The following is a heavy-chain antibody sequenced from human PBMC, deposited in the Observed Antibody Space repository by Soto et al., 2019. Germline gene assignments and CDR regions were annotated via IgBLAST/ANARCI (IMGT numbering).Heavy chain of an antibody. D-gene: IGHD3-10*01. Sequence: QLQLQESGPGLVKPSETLSLTCTVSGGSISSSSYYWGWIRQPPGKGLEWIGSIYYSGSTYYNPSLKSRVTISVDTSKNQFSLKLSSVTAADTAVYYCARGYYYGSGSYYILRPYYFDYWGQGTLVTVSS. V-gene: IGHV4-39*01. CDR3: ARGYYYGSGSYYILRPYYFDY. CDR1: GGSISSSSYY. J-gene: IGHJ4*02. CDR2: IYYSGST.